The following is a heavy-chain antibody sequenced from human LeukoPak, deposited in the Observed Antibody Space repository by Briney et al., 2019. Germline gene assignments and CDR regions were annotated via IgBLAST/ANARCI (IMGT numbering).Heavy chain of an antibody. V-gene: IGHV4-61*02. CDR3: ARTSITILGVRIDY. D-gene: IGHD3-3*01. CDR2: IYTSGST. CDR1: GGSISSGSYY. Sequence: SKTLSLTCTVFGGSISSGSYYWSWIRQPAGKGLEWIGRIYTSGSTNYNPSLTSRVTLSVDTSKNQFSLKLSSVTAADTAVYYCARTSITILGVRIDYWGQGTLVTV. J-gene: IGHJ4*02.